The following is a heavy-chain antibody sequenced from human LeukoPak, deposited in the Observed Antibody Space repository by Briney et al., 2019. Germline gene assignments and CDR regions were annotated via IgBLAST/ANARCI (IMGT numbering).Heavy chain of an antibody. Sequence: SETLSLTCTVSGGSINSSSYYWGWVRQPPGKGLEWIGSMYYRGSTYYNPSLKSRVTISVDTSKNQFSLRLSSVAAADTAVYYCARDLGGTTGKFDYWGQGTLVTVSS. V-gene: IGHV4-39*07. CDR1: GGSINSSSYY. D-gene: IGHD1-7*01. CDR3: ARDLGGTTGKFDY. J-gene: IGHJ4*02. CDR2: MYYRGST.